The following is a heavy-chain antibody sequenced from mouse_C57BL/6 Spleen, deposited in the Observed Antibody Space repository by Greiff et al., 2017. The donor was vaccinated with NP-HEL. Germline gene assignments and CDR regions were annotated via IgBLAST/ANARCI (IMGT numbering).Heavy chain of an antibody. CDR2: IYPGSGST. J-gene: IGHJ4*01. CDR3: AIYDYEDAMDY. D-gene: IGHD2-4*01. V-gene: IGHV1-55*01. Sequence: VQLQQPGAELVKPGASVKMSCKASGYTFTSYWITWVKQRPGQGREWIGDIYPGSGSTNYNEKFKSKATLTVDTSSSTAYMQLSSLTSEDSAVYYCAIYDYEDAMDYWGQGTSVTVSS. CDR1: GYTFTSYW.